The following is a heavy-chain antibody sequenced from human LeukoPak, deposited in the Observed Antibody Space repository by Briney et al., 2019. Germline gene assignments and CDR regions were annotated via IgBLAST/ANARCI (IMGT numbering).Heavy chain of an antibody. Sequence: GGSLRLSCAASGFTFSSYAMSWVRQAPGKGLEWVSAISGSGGSTYYADSVKGRFTISRDNSKNTLYLQMNSLRAEDTAVYYCAKDLLQVVAATLDYRGQGTLVTVSS. J-gene: IGHJ4*02. CDR3: AKDLLQVVAATLDY. CDR1: GFTFSSYA. D-gene: IGHD2-15*01. CDR2: ISGSGGST. V-gene: IGHV3-23*01.